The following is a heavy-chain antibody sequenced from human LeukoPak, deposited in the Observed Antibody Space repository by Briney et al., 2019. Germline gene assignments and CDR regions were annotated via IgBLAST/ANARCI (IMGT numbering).Heavy chain of an antibody. V-gene: IGHV3-53*01. D-gene: IGHD5-18*01. J-gene: IGHJ4*02. CDR1: GFTVSNSY. Sequence: GGSLRLSCAASGFTVSNSYMSWVRQAPGKGLEWVSVIYSGDSTYYADSVKGRFTISRDNSKNTLYLQMNSLRAEDTAVYYCARGIGEVWIQLSPWYYFDYWGQGTLVTVSS. CDR2: IYSGDST. CDR3: ARGIGEVWIQLSPWYYFDY.